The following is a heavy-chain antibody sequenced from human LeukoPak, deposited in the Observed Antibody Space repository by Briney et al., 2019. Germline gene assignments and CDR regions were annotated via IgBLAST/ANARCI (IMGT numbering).Heavy chain of an antibody. J-gene: IGHJ4*02. Sequence: PGGSLRLSCAASGFTFSSYAMSWVRQAPGKGLEWVSAISGSGGSTYYADPVKGRFTISRDNSKNTLYLQMNSLRAEDTAVYYCATCDGYSYGYGSSYWGQGTLVTVSS. CDR1: GFTFSSYA. CDR3: ATCDGYSYGYGSSY. V-gene: IGHV3-23*01. CDR2: ISGSGGST. D-gene: IGHD5-18*01.